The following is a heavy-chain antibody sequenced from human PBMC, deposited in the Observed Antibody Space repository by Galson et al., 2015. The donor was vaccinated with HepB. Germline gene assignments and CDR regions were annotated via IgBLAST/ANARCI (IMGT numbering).Heavy chain of an antibody. CDR3: VKGGRSYCFDY. Sequence: SLRLSCAASGFAFYDYDMSWVRQAPGKGLEWVSSISASDGSSYYADSVKGRFTVSRDNSKNTFYLQMTSLRVEDTALYYCVKGGRSYCFDYWGQGILVSVSS. D-gene: IGHD1-26*01. CDR1: GFAFYDYD. J-gene: IGHJ4*02. CDR2: ISASDGSS. V-gene: IGHV3-23*01.